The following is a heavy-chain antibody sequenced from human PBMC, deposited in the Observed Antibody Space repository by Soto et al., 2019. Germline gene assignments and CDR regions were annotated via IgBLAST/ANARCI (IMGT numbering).Heavy chain of an antibody. CDR1: GGSINSRYW. Sequence: SETLSLTCAVSGGSINSRYWWSWVRQPPGKGLEWIGEINHSGSTNYNPYLKSRVTISADTSKNQFSLKLSSVTAADTAVYYCARGYGRNFDYWGQGTLVTVSS. J-gene: IGHJ4*02. CDR2: INHSGST. CDR3: ARGYGRNFDY. V-gene: IGHV4-4*02. D-gene: IGHD5-18*01.